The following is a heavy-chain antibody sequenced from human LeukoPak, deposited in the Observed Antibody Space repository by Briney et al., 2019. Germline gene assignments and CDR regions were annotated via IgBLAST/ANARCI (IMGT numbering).Heavy chain of an antibody. CDR1: GFTFSNYW. CDR2: IKQDGSEK. J-gene: IGHJ4*02. Sequence: GGSLRLSCAASGFTFSNYWMSWVHQAPGKGLEWVANIKQDGSEKCYVDSVKGRFTISRDNAKNSLYLQMNSLRAQDTAVYYCARISIAVAGSDYWGQGTLVTVSS. V-gene: IGHV3-7*01. D-gene: IGHD6-19*01. CDR3: ARISIAVAGSDY.